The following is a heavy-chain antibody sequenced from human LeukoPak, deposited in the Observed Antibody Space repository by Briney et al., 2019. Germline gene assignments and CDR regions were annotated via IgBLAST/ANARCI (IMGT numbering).Heavy chain of an antibody. CDR1: GFTFSDYA. D-gene: IGHD1-26*01. J-gene: IGHJ4*02. Sequence: GGSLRLSCAASGFTFSDYAMHWVRQAPGRGLEYVSAISSNGGKTYYAESVKGRFTISRDNSKNTLNLEMGSLRAEDTAVYYCARGRGGSYDYWGQGTLVTVAS. V-gene: IGHV3-64*02. CDR2: ISSNGGKT. CDR3: ARGRGGSYDY.